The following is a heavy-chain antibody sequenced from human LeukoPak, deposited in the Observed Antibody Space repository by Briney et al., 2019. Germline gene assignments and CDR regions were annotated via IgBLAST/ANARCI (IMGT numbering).Heavy chain of an antibody. Sequence: ASVKVSCKASGGTFSSYAISWVRQAPGQGLEWMGRIIPILGIANYAQKFQGRVTITADKSTSTAYMELSSLRSEDTAVYYCARLLTTGLTYNWFDPWGQGTLVTVSS. J-gene: IGHJ5*02. V-gene: IGHV1-69*04. CDR2: IIPILGIA. CDR1: GGTFSSYA. D-gene: IGHD4-11*01. CDR3: ARLLTTGLTYNWFDP.